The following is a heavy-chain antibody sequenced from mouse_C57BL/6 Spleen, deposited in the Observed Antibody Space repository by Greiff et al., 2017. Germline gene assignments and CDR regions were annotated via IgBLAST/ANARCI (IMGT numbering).Heavy chain of an antibody. CDR1: GYTFTSYW. V-gene: IGHV1-5*01. Sequence: VQLQQSGTVLARPGASVKMSCKTSGYTFTSYWMHWVKQRPGQGLEWIGAIYPGNSDTSYNQKFKGKAKLTAVTSASTAYMELSSLTNEDSAVYYCTRADYGGSYYAMDYWGQGTSVTVSS. D-gene: IGHD1-1*01. CDR2: IYPGNSDT. CDR3: TRADYGGSYYAMDY. J-gene: IGHJ4*01.